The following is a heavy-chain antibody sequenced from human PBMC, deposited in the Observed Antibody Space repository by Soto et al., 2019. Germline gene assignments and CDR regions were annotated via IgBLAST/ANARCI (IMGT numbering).Heavy chain of an antibody. J-gene: IGHJ4*02. CDR1: GVSINNYY. Sequence: SETLSLTCTVSGVSINNYYWSWIHQHPGKGLEWIGYIYYSGSTYYNPSLKGRVTISVDTSKNQFSLNLSSVTAADTAVYYCATYFDCYDYWGQGTLVTVSS. D-gene: IGHD3-9*01. CDR2: IYYSGST. V-gene: IGHV4-59*06. CDR3: ATYFDCYDY.